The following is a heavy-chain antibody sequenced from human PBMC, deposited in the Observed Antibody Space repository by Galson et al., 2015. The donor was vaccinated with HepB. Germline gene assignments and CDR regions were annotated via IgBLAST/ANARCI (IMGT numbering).Heavy chain of an antibody. D-gene: IGHD6-19*01. Sequence: SLRLSCAASGFTFSNYDIHWVRQAPGKGLEWVANIKQDGSEKYYVDSVKGRFTISRDNAKNSLYLQMNSLRTEDTAVYFCARDSRYSSVWSPRPLDYWGQGTLVTVSS. V-gene: IGHV3-7*03. CDR2: IKQDGSEK. CDR3: ARDSRYSSVWSPRPLDY. CDR1: GFTFSNYD. J-gene: IGHJ4*02.